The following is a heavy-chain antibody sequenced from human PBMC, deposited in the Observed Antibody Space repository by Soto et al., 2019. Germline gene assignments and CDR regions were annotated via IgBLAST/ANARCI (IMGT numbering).Heavy chain of an antibody. CDR2: ISSSSSYI. D-gene: IGHD6-19*01. CDR3: ARGIAVAGEDY. V-gene: IGHV3-21*01. CDR1: GFTFSSYI. J-gene: IGHJ4*02. Sequence: GGFLRLSCAASGFTFSSYIMNWVRQAPGKGLEWVSSISSSSSYIYYADSVKGRFTISRDNAKNSLYLQMNSLRAEDTAVYYCARGIAVAGEDYWGQGTLVTVS.